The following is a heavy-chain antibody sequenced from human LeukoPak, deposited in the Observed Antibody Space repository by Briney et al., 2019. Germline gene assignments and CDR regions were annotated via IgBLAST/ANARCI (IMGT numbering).Heavy chain of an antibody. CDR1: GFTFSSYA. D-gene: IGHD7-27*01. J-gene: IGHJ4*02. CDR2: ISGSGGST. CDR3: AKDGGLWVSAHWGDS. V-gene: IGHV3-23*01. Sequence: TGGSLRLSCAASGFTFSSYAMSWVRQAPEKGLEWVSAISGSGGSTYYADSVKGRFTISRDNSKNTLYLQMNSLRAEDTAVYYCAKDGGLWVSAHWGDSWGRGTLVTVSS.